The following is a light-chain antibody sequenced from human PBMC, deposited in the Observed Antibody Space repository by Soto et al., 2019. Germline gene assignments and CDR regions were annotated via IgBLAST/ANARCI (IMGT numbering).Light chain of an antibody. V-gene: IGKV3-20*01. CDR1: QSVRDRY. CDR3: QQYGSSPGT. Sequence: EIVLTQSPGTLSLSPGERATLSCRASQSVRDRYLAWYQQKPGQAPSLLIYDTSTRDTGVPDRFSGSRSGTDFALTISRVEPEDFAIYFCQQYGSSPGTFGQGTKVEI. CDR2: DTS. J-gene: IGKJ1*01.